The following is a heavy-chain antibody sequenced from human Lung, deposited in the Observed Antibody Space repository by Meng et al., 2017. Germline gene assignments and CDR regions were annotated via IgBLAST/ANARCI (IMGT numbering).Heavy chain of an antibody. V-gene: IGHV4-34*01. CDR3: ARGPTTMAHDFDY. CDR1: GGSFSDYY. Sequence: QEQLQQWGAGLLKPSETLSPTCVVSGGSFSDYYWSWIRQPLGKGLEWIGEINHSGSTNYNPSLESRATISVDTSQNNLSLKLSSVTAADSAVYYCARGPTTMAHDFDYWGQGTLVTVSS. D-gene: IGHD4-11*01. J-gene: IGHJ4*02. CDR2: INHSGST.